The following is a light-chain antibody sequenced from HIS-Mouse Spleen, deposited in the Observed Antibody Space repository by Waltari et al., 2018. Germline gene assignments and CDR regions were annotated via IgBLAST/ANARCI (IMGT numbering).Light chain of an antibody. Sequence: DIVMTQSPDSLAVSLGERATINCKSSQSVLYSSNNQNYLSWYRQKPGQPPKLLIYWASTRESGVPDRFSGSGSGTDFTLTISSLQAEDVAVYYCQQYYSTLTWTFGQGTKVEIK. V-gene: IGKV4-1*01. CDR3: QQYYSTLTWT. CDR1: QSVLYSSNNQNY. J-gene: IGKJ1*01. CDR2: WAS.